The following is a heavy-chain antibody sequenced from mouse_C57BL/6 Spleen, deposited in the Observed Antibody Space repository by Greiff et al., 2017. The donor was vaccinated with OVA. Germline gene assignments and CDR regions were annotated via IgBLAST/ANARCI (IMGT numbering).Heavy chain of an antibody. CDR2: IDPENGDT. Sequence: VQLQQSGAELVRPGASVKLSCTASCFNIKDDYMHWVKQRPEQGLEWIGWIDPENGDTEYASKFQGKATITADTSSNTAYLQLSSLTSEDTAVYYCTTNYSNPWFAYWGQGTLVTVSA. CDR3: TTNYSNPWFAY. D-gene: IGHD2-5*01. V-gene: IGHV14-4*01. CDR1: CFNIKDDY. J-gene: IGHJ3*01.